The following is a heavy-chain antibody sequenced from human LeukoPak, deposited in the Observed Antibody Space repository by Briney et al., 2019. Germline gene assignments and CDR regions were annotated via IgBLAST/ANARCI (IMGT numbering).Heavy chain of an antibody. CDR2: IYSGGST. CDR1: GFTVSSNY. Sequence: PGGSLRLSCAASGFTVSSNYMSWVRQAPGKGLEWVSVIYSGGSTYYADSVKGRFTISRGNSKNTLYLQMNSLRAEDTAVYYCARDTHRYYYYYMDVWGKGTTVTVSS. V-gene: IGHV3-66*02. J-gene: IGHJ6*03. D-gene: IGHD2-15*01. CDR3: ARDTHRYYYYYMDV.